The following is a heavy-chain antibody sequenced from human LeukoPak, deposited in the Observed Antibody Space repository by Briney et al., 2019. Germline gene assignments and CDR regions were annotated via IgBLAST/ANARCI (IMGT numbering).Heavy chain of an antibody. V-gene: IGHV4-39*07. CDR2: IYYSGST. Sequence: SETLSLTCTVSGGSISSSSYYWGWIRQPPGKGLEWIGSIYYSGSTYYNPSLKCRVTISVDTSKNQFSLKLSSVTAADTAVYYCAREEGPAAIRYYYYYYMDVWGKGTTVTVSS. D-gene: IGHD2-2*01. CDR3: AREEGPAAIRYYYYYYMDV. CDR1: GGSISSSSYY. J-gene: IGHJ6*03.